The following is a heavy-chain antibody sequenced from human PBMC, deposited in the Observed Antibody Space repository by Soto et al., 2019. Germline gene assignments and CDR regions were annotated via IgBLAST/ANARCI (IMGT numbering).Heavy chain of an antibody. V-gene: IGHV3-21*01. D-gene: IGHD3-3*01. J-gene: IGHJ6*02. CDR1: GFTFSSYS. CDR2: IISSSSYI. CDR3: ARDRGAYYDFWSGYYPTLDYYYYGMDV. Sequence: EVQLVESGGGLVKPGGSLRLSCAASGFTFSSYSMNWVRQAPGKGLEWVSSIISSSSYIYYADSVKGRFTISRDNAKNSLYLQMNSLRAEDTAVYYCARDRGAYYDFWSGYYPTLDYYYYGMDVWGQGTTVTVSS.